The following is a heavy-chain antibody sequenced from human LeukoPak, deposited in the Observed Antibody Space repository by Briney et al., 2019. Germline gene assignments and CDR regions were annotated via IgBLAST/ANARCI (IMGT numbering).Heavy chain of an antibody. V-gene: IGHV4-31*03. CDR1: GGSISSGGYY. D-gene: IGHD6-13*01. Sequence: SETLSLTCTVSGGSISSGGYYWNWIRQLPGKGLEWIGYIYYSGSTYYNPSLKSRVTISVDTSKNQFSLRLSSVTAADTAVYYCATSDSSPWYNFDYWGQGTLVTVSS. CDR2: IYYSGST. CDR3: ATSDSSPWYNFDY. J-gene: IGHJ4*02.